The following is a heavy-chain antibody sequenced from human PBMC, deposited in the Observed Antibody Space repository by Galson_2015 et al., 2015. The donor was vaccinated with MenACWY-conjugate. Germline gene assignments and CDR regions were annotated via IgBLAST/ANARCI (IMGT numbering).Heavy chain of an antibody. D-gene: IGHD2-2*01. CDR1: GFSLSTAGMC. CDR2: IDWDDAK. CDR3: ARVGRITSWYYYYNMDV. Sequence: PALVKPTQTLTLTCSFSGFSLSTAGMCVSWIRQTPGKALEWLARIDWDDAKYYSTSLKTRLSISKDTSKKQVGLTMTNMDPVDTATYYCARVGRITSWYYYYNMDVWGKGTTVTVSS. V-gene: IGHV2-70*11. J-gene: IGHJ6*03.